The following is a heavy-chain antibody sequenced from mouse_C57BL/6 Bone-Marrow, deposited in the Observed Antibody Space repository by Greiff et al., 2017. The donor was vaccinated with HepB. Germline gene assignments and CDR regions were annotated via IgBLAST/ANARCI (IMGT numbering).Heavy chain of an antibody. J-gene: IGHJ3*01. CDR2: ISSGGSYT. D-gene: IGHD2-4*01. Sequence: EVQGVESGGDLVKPGGSLKLSCAASGFTFSSYGMSWVRQTPDKRLEWVATISSGGSYTYYPDSVKGRFTISRDNAKNTLYLQMSSLKSEDTAMYYCARRDPNDYPLFAYWGQGTLVTVSA. CDR1: GFTFSSYG. CDR3: ARRDPNDYPLFAY. V-gene: IGHV5-6*01.